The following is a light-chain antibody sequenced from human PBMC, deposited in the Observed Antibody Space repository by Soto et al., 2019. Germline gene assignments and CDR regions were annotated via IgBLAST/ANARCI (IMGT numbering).Light chain of an antibody. J-gene: IGKJ5*01. CDR3: QQRSSWPIT. V-gene: IGKV3-11*01. Sequence: EIVLTQSPATLPLSPGDRATISSRASQSVSNFLAWYLQRPGQAPRIIIFDASKRAAGVPARFSGSGSGTDFTLTISILEPEDVAVYYCQQRSSWPITLGQGTRLEI. CDR2: DAS. CDR1: QSVSNF.